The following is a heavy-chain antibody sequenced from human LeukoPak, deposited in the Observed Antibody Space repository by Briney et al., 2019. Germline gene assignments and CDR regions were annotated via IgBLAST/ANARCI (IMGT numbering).Heavy chain of an antibody. Sequence: GGSLRLSCAASGFTFRSYGMHWVRQAPGKGLEGGAVISYDGSNKFYADSVEGRFTISRDNSKNKLYLQINSLRAEDTAVYYCAKDSHFTYYYDSSGYNRPITPADWGQGTLVTVSS. V-gene: IGHV3-30*18. CDR3: AKDSHFTYYYDSSGYNRPITPAD. J-gene: IGHJ4*02. D-gene: IGHD3-22*01. CDR2: ISYDGSNK. CDR1: GFTFRSYG.